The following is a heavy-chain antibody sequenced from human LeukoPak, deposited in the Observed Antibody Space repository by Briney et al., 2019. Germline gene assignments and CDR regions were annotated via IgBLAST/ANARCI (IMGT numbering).Heavy chain of an antibody. D-gene: IGHD1-26*01. Sequence: ASVKVSCKASGYTFTCYYMHWVRQAPGQGLEWMGWINPNSGGTNYAQKFQGRVTMTRDTSISTAYMELSRLRSDDTAVYYCARGAGFRWELLPLDYWGQGTLVTVSS. CDR2: INPNSGGT. J-gene: IGHJ4*02. CDR1: GYTFTCYY. V-gene: IGHV1-2*02. CDR3: ARGAGFRWELLPLDY.